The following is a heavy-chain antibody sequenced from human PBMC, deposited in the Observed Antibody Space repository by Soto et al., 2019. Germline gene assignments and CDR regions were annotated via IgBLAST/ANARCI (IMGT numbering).Heavy chain of an antibody. CDR3: AREQWLRPGGGGTEPLDI. CDR1: GYSFTSQY. CDR2: INPNGGST. D-gene: IGHD5-12*01. J-gene: IGHJ3*02. V-gene: IGHV1-46*01. Sequence: QVQLVQSGAEVKKPGASVKISCEASGYSFTSQYVHWVRQAPGQGLEWMGIINPNGGSTTYAQKFQGRGNKARDKSPSNVYMEPSTLKSEDPGVYYWAREQWLRPGGGGTEPLDIWGQGTMVTVAS.